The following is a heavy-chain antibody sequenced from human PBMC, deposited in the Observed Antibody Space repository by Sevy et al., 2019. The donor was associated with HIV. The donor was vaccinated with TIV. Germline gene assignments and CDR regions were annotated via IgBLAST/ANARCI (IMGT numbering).Heavy chain of an antibody. CDR1: GFDFSIYS. J-gene: IGHJ4*02. CDR3: AREGWTKPHDY. CDR2: LSFGCGKI. D-gene: IGHD2-8*01. V-gene: IGHV3-23*01. Sequence: GGSLRLSCAASGFDFSIYSMSWVRQAPGKGLEWVSTLSFGCGKINYADSVKGRFTISRDNSKSSVYLQMNNMSVEYKAVYYCAREGWTKPHDYWGQGTLVTVSS.